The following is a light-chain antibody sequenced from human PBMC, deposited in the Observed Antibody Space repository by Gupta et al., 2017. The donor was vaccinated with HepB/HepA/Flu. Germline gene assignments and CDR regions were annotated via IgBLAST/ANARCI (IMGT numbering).Light chain of an antibody. CDR1: QSLLHSGGYNY. CDR2: IGS. CDR3: KQLLNTPRT. J-gene: IGKJ3*01. Sequence: IVITKSPIPLPVTPGEPAPISCRSSQSLLHSGGYNYLHWYQQKPGQSPQLLIYIGSNRASGVPDRFTGSGSGTDFTLNISSVQAEDVGIYYCKQLLNTPRTFGHGTKVDIK. V-gene: IGKV2-28*01.